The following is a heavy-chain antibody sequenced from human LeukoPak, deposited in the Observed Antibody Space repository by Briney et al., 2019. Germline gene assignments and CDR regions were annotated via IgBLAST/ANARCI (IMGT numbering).Heavy chain of an antibody. D-gene: IGHD5-24*01. V-gene: IGHV3-48*01. CDR1: GFTFSTYS. CDR2: ISDSSAM. Sequence: GGSLRLSCAASGFTFSTYSMKWVRQAPGKGLEWVSYISDSSAMYYADSVRGRFTISRENDKNSLFLQMNSLRAEDTAVYYCARDTTLGWLQLATSYYFDYWGQGTLVTVSS. J-gene: IGHJ4*02. CDR3: ARDTTLGWLQLATSYYFDY.